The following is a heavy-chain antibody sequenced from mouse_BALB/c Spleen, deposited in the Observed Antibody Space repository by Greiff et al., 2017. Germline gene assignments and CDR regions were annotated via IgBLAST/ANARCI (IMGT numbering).Heavy chain of an antibody. CDR3: ARDAELTGTRYFDV. Sequence: EVQLVESGGGLVQPGGSLRLSCATSGFTFRDFYMEWVRQPPGKRLEWSAASRNKANDYKTEYSASVKGRFIVARDTSQSILYLQMNALRAEDTAIYYCARDAELTGTRYFDVWGAGTTVTVSS. CDR1: GFTFRDFY. J-gene: IGHJ1*01. CDR2: SRNKANDYKT. D-gene: IGHD4-1*01. V-gene: IGHV7-1*02.